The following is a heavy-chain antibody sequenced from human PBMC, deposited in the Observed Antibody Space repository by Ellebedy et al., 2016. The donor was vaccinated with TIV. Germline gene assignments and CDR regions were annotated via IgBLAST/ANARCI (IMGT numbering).Heavy chain of an antibody. D-gene: IGHD3-16*02. CDR2: ISWDGGST. J-gene: IGHJ4*02. CDR1: GFTFDDYT. CDR3: ARVRDWRSGSYHYNPFDY. Sequence: GGSLRLXCAASGFTFDDYTMHWVRQAPGKGLEWVSLISWDGGSTYYADSVKGRFTISRDNAKNSLYLQMNSLRAEDTALYHCARVRDWRSGSYHYNPFDYWGQGTLVTVSS. V-gene: IGHV3-43*01.